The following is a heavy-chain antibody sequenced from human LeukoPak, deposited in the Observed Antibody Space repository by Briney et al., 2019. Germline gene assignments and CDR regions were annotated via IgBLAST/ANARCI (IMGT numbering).Heavy chain of an antibody. V-gene: IGHV4-61*02. D-gene: IGHD3-22*01. Sequence: SETLSLTCTVSGGSISSSSYYWSWIRQPAGKGLEWIGRIYTSGSTNYNPSLKSRVTMSVDTSKNQFSLKLSSVTAADTAVYYCARDATGEDYDSSGSFDIWGQGTMVTVSS. CDR1: GGSISSSSYY. CDR3: ARDATGEDYDSSGSFDI. CDR2: IYTSGST. J-gene: IGHJ3*02.